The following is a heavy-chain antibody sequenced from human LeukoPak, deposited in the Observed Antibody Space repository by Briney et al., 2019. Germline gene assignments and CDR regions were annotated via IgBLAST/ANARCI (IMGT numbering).Heavy chain of an antibody. CDR2: ISGGSDYI. D-gene: IGHD1-26*01. V-gene: IGHV3-21*01. CDR1: GFMFNGYS. J-gene: IGHJ4*02. Sequence: GGSLRLSCAASGFMFNGYSMTWVRQAPGKGLEWVSYISGGSDYIYYTDPVKGRFTISRDNAKKSLYLQLNSLRVEDTAVYYCARWGLGPSFDSWGQGTLVTVSS. CDR3: ARWGLGPSFDS.